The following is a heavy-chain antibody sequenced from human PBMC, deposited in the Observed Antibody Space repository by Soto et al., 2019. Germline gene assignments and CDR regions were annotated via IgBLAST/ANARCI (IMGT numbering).Heavy chain of an antibody. Sequence: EVQLVESGGSLVQPGGSLRLSCAASGFTVSSSQMTWVRQAPGKGLEWVSVIFIGGTTQYAVSVKGRFTISTDKSENTMYLQMNSLMAEDTAVYYCARVGPYASGTYSFRQNRFDPWGQGTQVTVSP. V-gene: IGHV3-53*01. J-gene: IGHJ5*02. CDR2: IFIGGTT. D-gene: IGHD3-10*01. CDR3: ARVGPYASGTYSFRQNRFDP. CDR1: GFTVSSSQ.